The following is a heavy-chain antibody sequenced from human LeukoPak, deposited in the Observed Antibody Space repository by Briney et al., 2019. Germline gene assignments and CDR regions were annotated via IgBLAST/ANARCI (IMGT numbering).Heavy chain of an antibody. CDR3: ASSFHGGYCSSTSCYREDV. CDR1: GGTFSSYA. CDR2: IIPIFGTA. V-gene: IGHV1-69*13. J-gene: IGHJ6*02. D-gene: IGHD2-2*01. Sequence: SVKVSCKASGGTFSSYAISWVRQAPGQGPEWMGGIIPIFGTANYAQKFQGRVTITADESTSTAYMELSSLRSEDTAVYYCASSFHGGYCSSTSCYREDVWGQGTTVTVSS.